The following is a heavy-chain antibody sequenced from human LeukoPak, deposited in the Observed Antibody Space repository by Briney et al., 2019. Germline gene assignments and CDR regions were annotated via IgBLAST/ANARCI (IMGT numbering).Heavy chain of an antibody. D-gene: IGHD5-24*01. CDR1: GGSISSGGYY. V-gene: IGHV4-31*03. Sequence: PSETLSLTCTVSGGSISSGGYYWSWIRQHPGKGLEWIGYICYSGSTYYNPSLKSRVTISVDTSKNQFSLKLSSVTAADTAVYYCARDTDGYNDYWGQGTLVTVSS. CDR3: ARDTDGYNDY. J-gene: IGHJ4*02. CDR2: ICYSGST.